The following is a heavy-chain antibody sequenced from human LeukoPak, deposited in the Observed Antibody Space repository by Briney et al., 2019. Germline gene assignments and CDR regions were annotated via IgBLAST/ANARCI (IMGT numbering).Heavy chain of an antibody. V-gene: IGHV3-30*04. Sequence: GGSLRLSCAASGFTFSSYAMHWVRQAPGKGLEWVAVISYDGSNKYYADSVKGRFTISRDNSKNTLYLQMNSLRAEDTAVYYCARAGRQQLRIHSVWIRSYYMDVWGKGTTVTISS. CDR3: ARAGRQQLRIHSVWIRSYYMDV. D-gene: IGHD6-13*01. CDR2: ISYDGSNK. J-gene: IGHJ6*03. CDR1: GFTFSSYA.